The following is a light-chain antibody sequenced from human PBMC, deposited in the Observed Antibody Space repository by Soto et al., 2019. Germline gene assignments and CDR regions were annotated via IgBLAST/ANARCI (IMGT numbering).Light chain of an antibody. J-gene: IGKJ5*01. Sequence: IQLTQSPSSLSASVGDRVTITCRASQGIRNPLAWYQQKPGKGPKLLIYLASTLQSGVPSRFSGSGSGTEFHLPISSLQPEDFATYYCQQVDSYPITFGQGTRLEIK. CDR1: QGIRNP. CDR2: LAS. CDR3: QQVDSYPIT. V-gene: IGKV1-9*01.